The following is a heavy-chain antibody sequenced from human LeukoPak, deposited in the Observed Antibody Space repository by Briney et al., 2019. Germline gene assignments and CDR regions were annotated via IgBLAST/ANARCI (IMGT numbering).Heavy chain of an antibody. CDR1: GGSISSSSYY. D-gene: IGHD6-13*01. CDR3: ARVNVAAAGTSAY. J-gene: IGHJ4*02. CDR2: IYYSGST. Sequence: SETLSLTCTVSGGSISSSSYYWGWIRQPPGKGLEWIGSIYYSGSTYYNPSLKSRVTISVDTSKNQFSLKLSSVTAADSAVYYCARVNVAAAGTSAYWGQGALVIVSS. V-gene: IGHV4-39*01.